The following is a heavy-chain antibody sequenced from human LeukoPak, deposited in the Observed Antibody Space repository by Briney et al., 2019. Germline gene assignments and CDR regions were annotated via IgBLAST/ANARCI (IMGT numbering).Heavy chain of an antibody. J-gene: IGHJ4*02. CDR2: IYYSGST. CDR3: ARGGYRYSSSWPFDY. CDR1: GGSISSYY. D-gene: IGHD6-13*01. V-gene: IGHV4-59*01. Sequence: PSETLSLTCTVSGGSISSYYWSWIRQPPGKGLEWIGYIYYSGSTNYNPSLKSRVTISVDTSKNQFSLKLSSVTAADTAVYYCARGGYRYSSSWPFDYWGQGTLVTVSS.